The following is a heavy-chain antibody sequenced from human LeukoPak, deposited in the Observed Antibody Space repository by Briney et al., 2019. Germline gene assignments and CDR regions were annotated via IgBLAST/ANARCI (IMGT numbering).Heavy chain of an antibody. V-gene: IGHV3-21*01. CDR1: GFTFSSYS. J-gene: IGHJ4*02. CDR2: ISSSSSYI. CDR3: ARGQQLLHPFDY. D-gene: IGHD6-13*01. Sequence: PGGSLRLSCAASGFTFSSYSMNWVRQAPGKGLEWVSSISSSSSYIYYADSVKGRFTISRDNAKNSLYLQMNSLRAEDTAVYYCARGQQLLHPFDYWGQGTLVTVSS.